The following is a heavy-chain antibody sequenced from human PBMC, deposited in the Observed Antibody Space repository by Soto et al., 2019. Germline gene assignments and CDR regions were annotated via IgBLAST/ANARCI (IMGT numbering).Heavy chain of an antibody. CDR1: GYTFTSYA. J-gene: IGHJ6*02. D-gene: IGHD2-8*01. V-gene: IGHV1-3*01. CDR3: ARDPYHVLMVNAPNLYGVDV. Sequence: ASVKVSFKASGYTFTSYAMHWVRQAPGQRLEWMGWINADNGNTKYSQKFQGRVTITTDTSTTTAYMELRSLRSDDTAVYYCARDPYHVLMVNAPNLYGVDVWGQGTTVTVSS. CDR2: INADNGNT.